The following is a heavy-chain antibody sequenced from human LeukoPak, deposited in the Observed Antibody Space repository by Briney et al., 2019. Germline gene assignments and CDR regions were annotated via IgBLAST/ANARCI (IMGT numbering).Heavy chain of an antibody. CDR2: IPYSGST. D-gene: IGHD2/OR15-2a*01. J-gene: IGHJ4*02. CDR1: GDSISSSSYY. V-gene: IGHV4-39*07. Sequence: SETLSLTCTVSGDSISSSSYYWGWIRQPPGKGLEWIGSIPYSGSTYYNPSLKSRVTISVDTSKNQFSLKLSSVTAADTAVYYCARGVIFDYWGQGTLVTVSS. CDR3: ARGVIFDY.